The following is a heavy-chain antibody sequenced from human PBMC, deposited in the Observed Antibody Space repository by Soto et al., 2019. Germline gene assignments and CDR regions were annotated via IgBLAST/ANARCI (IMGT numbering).Heavy chain of an antibody. CDR2: IGTAGDT. V-gene: IGHV3-13*01. D-gene: IGHD3-22*01. Sequence: GGSLRLSCAASGFTFSSYDMHWVRQATGKGLEWVSAIGTAGDTYYPGSVKCRFTISRENAKNSLYLQMNSLRAEDTAVYYCARGDPMTVDYWGQGTLVTVSS. J-gene: IGHJ4*02. CDR3: ARGDPMTVDY. CDR1: GFTFSSYD.